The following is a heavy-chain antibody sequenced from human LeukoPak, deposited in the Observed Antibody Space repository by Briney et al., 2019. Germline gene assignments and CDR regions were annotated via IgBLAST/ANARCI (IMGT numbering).Heavy chain of an antibody. CDR3: ARALLGAYCSSTSCPYYFDY. CDR2: IYHSGST. Sequence: SETLSLTCTVSGGSISSGGYYWSWIRQPPGKGLEWIGYIYHSGSTYYNPSLKSRVTISVDRSKNQFSLKLSSVTAADTAVYYCARALLGAYCSSTSCPYYFDYWGQGTLVTVSS. CDR1: GGSISSGGYY. D-gene: IGHD2-2*01. V-gene: IGHV4-30-2*01. J-gene: IGHJ4*02.